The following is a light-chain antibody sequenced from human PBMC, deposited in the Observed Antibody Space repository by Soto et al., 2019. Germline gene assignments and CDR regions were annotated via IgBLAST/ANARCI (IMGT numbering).Light chain of an antibody. CDR1: SGHSSYA. CDR2: LNSDGSH. CDR3: QTWGTGPWV. J-gene: IGLJ3*02. Sequence: QSVLTQSPSASASLGASVKLTCTLSSGHSSYAIAWHQQHPEKGPRYLMKLNSDGSHSKGDGIPDRFSGSNSGAERYLTISSLQSEDEADYYCQTWGTGPWVFGGGTKLTVL. V-gene: IGLV4-69*01.